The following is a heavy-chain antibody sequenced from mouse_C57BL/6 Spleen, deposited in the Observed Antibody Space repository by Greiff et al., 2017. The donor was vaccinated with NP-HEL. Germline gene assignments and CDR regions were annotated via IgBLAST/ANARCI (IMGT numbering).Heavy chain of an antibody. V-gene: IGHV1-82*01. Sequence: QVQLKESGPELVKPGASVKISCKASGYAFSSSWMNWVKQRPGKGLEWIGRIYPGDGDTNYNGKFKGKATLTADKSSSTAYMQLSSLTSEDSAVYFCARGLLLYAMDYWGQGTSVTVSS. CDR1: GYAFSSSW. D-gene: IGHD2-1*01. CDR3: ARGLLLYAMDY. CDR2: IYPGDGDT. J-gene: IGHJ4*01.